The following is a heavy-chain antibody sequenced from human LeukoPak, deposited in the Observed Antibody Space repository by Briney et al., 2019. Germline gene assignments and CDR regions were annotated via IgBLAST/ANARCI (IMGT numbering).Heavy chain of an antibody. CDR3: ATGVEN. D-gene: IGHD5-24*01. V-gene: IGHV3-21*01. CDR2: ITSTSDST. J-gene: IGHJ4*02. Sequence: NTGGSLRLSCAAPGFSFSSYGMMWVRQAPGKGLEWVSSITSTSDSTYYADSVKGRFTISRDNAKNSLYLHLNTLRAEDTAVYYCATGVENWGQGTLVTVSS. CDR1: GFSFSSYG.